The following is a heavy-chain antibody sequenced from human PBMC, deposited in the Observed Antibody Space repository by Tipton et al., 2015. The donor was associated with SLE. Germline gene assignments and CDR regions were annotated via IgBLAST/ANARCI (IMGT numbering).Heavy chain of an antibody. D-gene: IGHD3-3*01. CDR1: GYSISSGYY. CDR2: IYHSGST. J-gene: IGHJ4*02. Sequence: TLSLTCAVSGYSISSGYYWGWIRQPPGKGLEWIGSIYHSGSTYYNPSLKSRLTISVDTSKNPFSLKLSSLTAADTAVYYCARNFWSGYYGYWGQGTLVTVSS. CDR3: ARNFWSGYYGY. V-gene: IGHV4-38-2*01.